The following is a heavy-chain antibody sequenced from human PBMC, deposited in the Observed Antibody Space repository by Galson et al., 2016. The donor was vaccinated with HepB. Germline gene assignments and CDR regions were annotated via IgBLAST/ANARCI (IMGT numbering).Heavy chain of an antibody. CDR2: ISGNGGST. V-gene: IGHV3-64D*06. CDR1: GFTFSFYA. J-gene: IGHJ4*02. Sequence: SLRLSCAASGFTFSFYAMHWDRQAPGKGLEYVSAISGNGGSTYYADSVKGRFTISRDNSKNTLYLQMSSLRTEDTAVYYCVKGGGYSSGWYKGALDYWGQGTLVAVSS. CDR3: VKGGGYSSGWYKGALDY. D-gene: IGHD6-19*01.